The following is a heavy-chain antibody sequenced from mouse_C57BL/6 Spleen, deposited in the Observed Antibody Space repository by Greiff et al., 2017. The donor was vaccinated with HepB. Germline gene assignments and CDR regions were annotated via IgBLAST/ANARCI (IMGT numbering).Heavy chain of an antibody. J-gene: IGHJ3*01. CDR2: IDPSDSET. D-gene: IGHD2-3*01. V-gene: IGHV1-52*01. CDR1: GYTFTSYW. CDR3: AGYYEGFAY. Sequence: QVQLQQPGAELVRPGSSVKLSCKASGYTFTSYWMHWVKQRPIQGLEWIGNIDPSDSETHYNQKFKDKATLTVDKSSSPAYMQLSSLTSDASAVYYCAGYYEGFAYWGQGTLVTVSA.